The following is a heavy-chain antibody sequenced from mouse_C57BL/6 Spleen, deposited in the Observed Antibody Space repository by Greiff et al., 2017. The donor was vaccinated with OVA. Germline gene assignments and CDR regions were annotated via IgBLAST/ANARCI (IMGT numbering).Heavy chain of an antibody. V-gene: IGHV1-22*01. Sequence: EVQGVESGPELVKPGASVKMSCKASGYTFTDYNMHWVKQSHGKSLEWIGYINPNNGGTSYNQKFKGKATLTVNKSSSTAYMELRSLTSEDSAVYYCARYYGSSNAMDYWGQGTSVTVSS. CDR1: GYTFTDYN. CDR2: INPNNGGT. J-gene: IGHJ4*01. D-gene: IGHD1-1*01. CDR3: ARYYGSSNAMDY.